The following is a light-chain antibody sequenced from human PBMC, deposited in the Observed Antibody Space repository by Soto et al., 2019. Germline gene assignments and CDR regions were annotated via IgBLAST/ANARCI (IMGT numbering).Light chain of an antibody. V-gene: IGKV1-6*01. Sequence: IQMTQCPSRLSASVGDRVNIPWQARQPLXRWFVWYQPKPGKAPKLMXYAASSLQSGVPPRXSGSGSGTDFTLAISSLHPEDSATYYCLQDINYPWTFGQGTKVDIK. CDR2: AAS. J-gene: IGKJ1*01. CDR1: QPLXRW. CDR3: LQDINYPWT.